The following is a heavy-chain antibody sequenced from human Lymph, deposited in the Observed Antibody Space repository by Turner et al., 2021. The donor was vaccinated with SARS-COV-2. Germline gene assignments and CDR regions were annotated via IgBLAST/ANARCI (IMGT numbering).Heavy chain of an antibody. Sequence: QVPLFESGGGVVQPGRSLRLSCAASGFTFRRYGMHWVRQAPGKGLEWVAVISYDGSNKYYADSVKGRFTISRDNSKNTLFLQMNSLRAEDTAVYYCAKMGGVYCSGGNCYSGRLDYWGQGTLVTVSS. CDR1: GFTFRRYG. CDR3: AKMGGVYCSGGNCYSGRLDY. D-gene: IGHD2-15*01. V-gene: IGHV3-30*18. J-gene: IGHJ4*02. CDR2: ISYDGSNK.